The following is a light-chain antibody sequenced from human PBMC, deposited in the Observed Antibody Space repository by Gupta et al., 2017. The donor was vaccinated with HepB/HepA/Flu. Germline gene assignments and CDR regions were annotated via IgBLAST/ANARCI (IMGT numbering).Light chain of an antibody. CDR2: WAS. J-gene: IGKJ1*01. CDR3: QQYYSTPRT. Sequence: DIVMPQSPDSLAVSLGERATINCKSSPSVLYSSNNNSYLAWYQQKPGQPPKLLIYWASTRESGVPDRFSGSGSGTDFTLTISSLQAEDVAVYYCQQYYSTPRTFGQGTKVEIK. CDR1: PSVLYSSNNNSY. V-gene: IGKV4-1*01.